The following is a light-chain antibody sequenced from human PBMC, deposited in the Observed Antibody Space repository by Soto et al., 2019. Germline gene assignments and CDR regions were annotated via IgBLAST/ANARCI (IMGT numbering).Light chain of an antibody. V-gene: IGKV3-20*01. CDR2: GVS. Sequence: EIVLTQSPGTLSLSPGEXATLSCRASQSLSGNYLAWYQQKPGQAPRLLIFGVSSRATGIPDRFSGSGSGTDFTLTINRLEPEDFAVYYCQQYGNSPFTVGPGTKVDIK. CDR3: QQYGNSPFT. J-gene: IGKJ3*01. CDR1: QSLSGNY.